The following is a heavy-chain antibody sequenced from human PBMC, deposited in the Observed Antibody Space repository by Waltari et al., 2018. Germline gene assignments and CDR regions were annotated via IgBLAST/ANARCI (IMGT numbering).Heavy chain of an antibody. Sequence: EVQLVESGGGLVQPGGSLKLSCVISGFIFSGHVIHWVRQAPGKGLEWVGRIRSESNSYATKYSASLNGRFIISRDDSTNTAYLLMNSLKIEDTAVYYCIRQNDYNTLDVWGKGTTVTIS. CDR3: IRQNDYNTLDV. CDR1: GFIFSGHV. V-gene: IGHV3-73*02. J-gene: IGHJ6*03. D-gene: IGHD4-4*01. CDR2: IRSESNSYAT.